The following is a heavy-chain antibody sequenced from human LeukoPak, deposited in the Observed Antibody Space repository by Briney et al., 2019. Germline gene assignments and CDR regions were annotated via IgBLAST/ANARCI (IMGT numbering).Heavy chain of an antibody. D-gene: IGHD4-11*01. V-gene: IGHV3-30*18. J-gene: IGHJ4*02. CDR2: ISYDGSNK. CDR3: AKDDYPLPDY. Sequence: GGSLRLSCAASGFTFSSYGMHWARQAPGKGLEGVAVISYDGSNKYYADSVKGRFTISRDNSKNTLYLQMNSLRAEDTAVYYCAKDDYPLPDYWGQGTLVTVSS. CDR1: GFTFSSYG.